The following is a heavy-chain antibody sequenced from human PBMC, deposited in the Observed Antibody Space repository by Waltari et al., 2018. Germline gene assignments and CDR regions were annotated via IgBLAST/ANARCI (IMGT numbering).Heavy chain of an antibody. V-gene: IGHV3-74*01. CDR2: T. J-gene: IGHJ4*02. CDR3: VRGSLNPGFDY. Sequence: TNYADSVEGRFMMSRDNAKDTVYLQMNSLRAEDTAIYYCVRGSLNPGFDYWGQGTLVTVSS.